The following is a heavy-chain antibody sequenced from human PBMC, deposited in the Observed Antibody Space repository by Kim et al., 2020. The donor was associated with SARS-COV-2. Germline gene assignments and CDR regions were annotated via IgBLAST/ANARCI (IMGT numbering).Heavy chain of an antibody. V-gene: IGHV3-48*02. D-gene: IGHD1-26*01. J-gene: IGHJ4*02. CDR3: ARVGSNSGSYSGAEG. Sequence: DSVKGRFTISRDNAKNSLYLQMNSLRDEDTAVYYCARVGSNSGSYSGAEGWGQGTLVTVSS.